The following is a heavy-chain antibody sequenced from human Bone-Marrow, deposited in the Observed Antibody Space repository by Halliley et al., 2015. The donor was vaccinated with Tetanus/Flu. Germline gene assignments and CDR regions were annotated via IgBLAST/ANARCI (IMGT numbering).Heavy chain of an antibody. CDR2: ISYDGTKK. V-gene: IGHV3-30*18. Sequence: SLRLSCEAFAFSFSSYVMHWVRQAPGKGLEWVAVISYDGTKKYYADSVKGRFTISRDNSKNTVYLQMNSLRPEDTAVYYCAKDKVGIAAVGTPWYFDLWGRGTLVSVSS. CDR3: AKDKVGIAAVGTPWYFDL. J-gene: IGHJ2*01. CDR1: AFSFSSYV. D-gene: IGHD6-13*01.